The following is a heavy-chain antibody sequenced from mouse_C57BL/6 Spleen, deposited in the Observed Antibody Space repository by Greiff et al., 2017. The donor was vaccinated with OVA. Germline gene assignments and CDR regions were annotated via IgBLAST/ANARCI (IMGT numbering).Heavy chain of an antibody. D-gene: IGHD3-1*01. V-gene: IGHV1-42*01. CDR3: AKVQAGLPAY. CDR2: INPSTGGT. CDR1: GYSFTGYY. J-gene: IGHJ3*01. Sequence: EVQLQQSGPELVKPGASVKISCKATGYSFTGYYMNWVKQSPEKSLEWIGEINPSTGGTTYNQKFKAKATFTVDKSTSTAYMQLKSLTSEDSAVYYCAKVQAGLPAYWGQGTLVTGSA.